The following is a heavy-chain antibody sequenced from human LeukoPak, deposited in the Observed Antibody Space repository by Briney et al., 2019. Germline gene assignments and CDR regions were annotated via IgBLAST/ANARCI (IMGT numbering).Heavy chain of an antibody. D-gene: IGHD1-26*01. V-gene: IGHV3-53*05. J-gene: IGHJ5*02. Sequence: GGSLRLSCAASGFSVSSDNMSWVRQAPGKGLEWVSVIYSGGSTYYADSVKGRFTISRDNSKNTLSLQMNSLRPEDTAMYYCARVPGTRARGNWFDPWGQGTLVTVSS. CDR1: GFSVSSDN. CDR2: IYSGGST. CDR3: ARVPGTRARGNWFDP.